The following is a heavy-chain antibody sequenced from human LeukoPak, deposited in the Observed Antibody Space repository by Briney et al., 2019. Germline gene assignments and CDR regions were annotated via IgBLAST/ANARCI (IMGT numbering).Heavy chain of an antibody. CDR1: GFTFSHYA. D-gene: IGHD4-23*01. CDR3: AKSPAVDAAFDI. J-gene: IGHJ3*02. V-gene: IGHV3-23*01. Sequence: PGGSLRLSCAVSGFTFSHYAVSWVRQAPGKGLEWVSAISGSGGSTYYADSVKGRFTISRDNSKNTLYLQMNSLRAEDTAVYYCAKSPAVDAAFDIWGQGTMVTVSS. CDR2: ISGSGGST.